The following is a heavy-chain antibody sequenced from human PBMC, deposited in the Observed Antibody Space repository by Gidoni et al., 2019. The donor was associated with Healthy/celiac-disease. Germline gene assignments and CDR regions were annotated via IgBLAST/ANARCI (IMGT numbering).Heavy chain of an antibody. Sequence: QLQLQESGPGLVKPSETLSLTCTVSGGSISSRSYYWGWIRQPPGKGLEWIGSIYYSGSNYDTPSLKSRVTISVDTSKNQFSLKLSSVTAADTAVYYCASARPLLPIAAAGYYFDYWGQGTLVTVSS. J-gene: IGHJ4*02. CDR3: ASARPLLPIAAAGYYFDY. D-gene: IGHD6-13*01. V-gene: IGHV4-39*01. CDR2: IYYSGSN. CDR1: GGSISSRSYY.